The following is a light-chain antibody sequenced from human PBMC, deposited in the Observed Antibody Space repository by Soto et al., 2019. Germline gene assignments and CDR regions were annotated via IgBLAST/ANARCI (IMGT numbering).Light chain of an antibody. Sequence: EIGLPQSPGTLSLSPGERATLSCRASQSVTSTSLAWYQQRPGQAPRLLIYGASSRATGIPDRFSGSGSGTDFTLSISRLEPEDLAVYFCQQYGSSHRTFGQGTKVDIK. CDR1: QSVTSTS. J-gene: IGKJ1*01. V-gene: IGKV3-20*01. CDR3: QQYGSSHRT. CDR2: GAS.